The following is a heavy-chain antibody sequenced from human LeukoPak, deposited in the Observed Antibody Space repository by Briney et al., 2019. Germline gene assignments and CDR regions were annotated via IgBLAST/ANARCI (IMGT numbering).Heavy chain of an antibody. J-gene: IGHJ5*02. V-gene: IGHV1-69*05. CDR1: GGTFSSYA. CDR2: IIPIFGTA. Sequence: SVKVSCKASGGTFSSYAIRWMRQAPGQGLEWMGRIIPIFGTANYAQKFQGRVTITTDESTSTAYMELSSLRSEDTAVYYCARVEYNYGDYGWFDPWGQGTLVTVSS. D-gene: IGHD4-17*01. CDR3: ARVEYNYGDYGWFDP.